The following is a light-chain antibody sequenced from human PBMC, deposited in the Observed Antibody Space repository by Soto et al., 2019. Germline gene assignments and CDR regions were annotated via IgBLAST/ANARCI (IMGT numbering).Light chain of an antibody. V-gene: IGKV3-15*01. J-gene: IGKJ1*01. CDR3: QQYNNGWT. CDR1: QSVSSN. Sequence: EIVMTQSPATLSVSPGERATLSCRASQSVSSNLAWYQQKPGQAPRLLIYGASTRATGIPARFSGSGSGTYFTLTISSLQSEDFAVYCCQQYNNGWTFGQGTKVEIK. CDR2: GAS.